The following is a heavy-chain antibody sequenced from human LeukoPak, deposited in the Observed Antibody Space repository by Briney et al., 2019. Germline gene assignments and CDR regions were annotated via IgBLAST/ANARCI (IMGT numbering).Heavy chain of an antibody. V-gene: IGHV4-59*01. CDR2: IYYSGST. Sequence: SETLSHTCTVSGGSISSYYWSWIRQPPGKGLEWIGYIYYSGSTNYNPSLKSRVTISVDTSKNQFSLKLSSVTAADTAVYYCARDVGYCSSTSCYFSPHDYYYGMDVWGQGTTVTVSS. J-gene: IGHJ6*02. D-gene: IGHD2-2*01. CDR3: ARDVGYCSSTSCYFSPHDYYYGMDV. CDR1: GGSISSYY.